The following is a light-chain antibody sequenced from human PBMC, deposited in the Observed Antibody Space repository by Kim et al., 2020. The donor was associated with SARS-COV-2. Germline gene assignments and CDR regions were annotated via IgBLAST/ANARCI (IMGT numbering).Light chain of an antibody. Sequence: QSALTQPASVSGSPGQSITISCTGTSSDVGGYNYVSWYQQHPGKAPKVMIYDVSNRPSGVSNRFSGSKSGNTASLTISGLQAEDEAEYYCSSYTSSSSVVFGGGTQLTVL. CDR3: SSYTSSSSVV. CDR1: SSDVGGYNY. J-gene: IGLJ2*01. CDR2: DVS. V-gene: IGLV2-14*03.